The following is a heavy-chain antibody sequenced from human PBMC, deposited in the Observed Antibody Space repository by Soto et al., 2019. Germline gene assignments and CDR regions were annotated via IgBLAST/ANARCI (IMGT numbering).Heavy chain of an antibody. J-gene: IGHJ4*02. Sequence: SETLSLTCTVSGGSISGYYWSWIRQPPGKGLEWIGYIYYSGSTNYNPSLKSRVTISVDTSKNQFSLKLSSVTAADTAVYYCARDVPLPALGIFTEYYFDYWGQGTLVTVSS. CDR2: IYYSGST. CDR3: ARDVPLPALGIFTEYYFDY. D-gene: IGHD7-27*01. V-gene: IGHV4-59*01. CDR1: GGSISGYY.